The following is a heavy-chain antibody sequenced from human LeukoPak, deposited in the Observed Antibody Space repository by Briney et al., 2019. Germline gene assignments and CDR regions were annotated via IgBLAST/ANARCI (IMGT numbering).Heavy chain of an antibody. CDR3: ARPGRYFDWLTPDAFDI. CDR1: GFTFSSYE. V-gene: IGHV3-30*03. CDR2: ISYDGSNK. Sequence: GGSLRLSCAASGFTFSSYEMNWVRQAPGNGLEWVAVISYDGSNKYYADSVKGRFTISRDNSKNTLYLQMNSLRAEDTAVYYCARPGRYFDWLTPDAFDIWGQGTMVTVSS. J-gene: IGHJ3*02. D-gene: IGHD3-9*01.